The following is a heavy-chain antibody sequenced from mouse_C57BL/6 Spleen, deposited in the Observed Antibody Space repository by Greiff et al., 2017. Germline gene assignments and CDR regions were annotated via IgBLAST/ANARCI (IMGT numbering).Heavy chain of an antibody. Sequence: EVQLQQSGPGLVQPGASVKMSCKASGYTFTDYYMHWVKQSPGKSLEWIGVIYPYNGGTSYNQKFKGKATLTVDKSSSTAYMELNILTSEDSAVYYCERQGDYDYDGDYWGQGTTLTVSS. D-gene: IGHD2-4*01. CDR2: IYPYNGGT. V-gene: IGHV1-19*01. J-gene: IGHJ2*01. CDR1: GYTFTDYY. CDR3: ERQGDYDYDGDY.